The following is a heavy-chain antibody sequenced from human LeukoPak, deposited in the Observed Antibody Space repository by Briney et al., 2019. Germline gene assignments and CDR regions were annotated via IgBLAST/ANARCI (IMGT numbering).Heavy chain of an antibody. CDR2: FYTSGDT. V-gene: IGHV4-61*02. J-gene: IGHJ4*02. CDR3: ARALGCGSYSCYPDF. CDR1: GGSISSGSYY. D-gene: IGHD2-2*01. Sequence: SETLSLTCTVSGGSISSGSYYWSWIRQPAGKGLEWIGRFYTSGDTNYHPSLKSRFTISVDTSKNQFSLNLSSVTAADTAVYYCARALGCGSYSCYPDFWGQGTLVTVSS.